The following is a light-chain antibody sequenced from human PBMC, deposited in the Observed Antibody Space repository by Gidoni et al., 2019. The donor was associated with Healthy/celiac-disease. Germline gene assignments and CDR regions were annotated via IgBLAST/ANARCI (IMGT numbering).Light chain of an antibody. Sequence: DIQMTQSPSTLSASVGDRVTITCRASKSISSWLAWYQQKPGKAPKLLIYKASSLESGVPSRFSGSGSGTEFTLTISSLQPDDFATYYCQQYNSYSPLTFGGGTKVEIK. V-gene: IGKV1-5*03. CDR1: KSISSW. J-gene: IGKJ4*01. CDR2: KAS. CDR3: QQYNSYSPLT.